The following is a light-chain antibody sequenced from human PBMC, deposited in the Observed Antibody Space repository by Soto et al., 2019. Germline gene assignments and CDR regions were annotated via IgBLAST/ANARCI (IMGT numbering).Light chain of an antibody. Sequence: QSALTQPRSVSGSPGQSVTISCTGTSSDVDGYNYVSWYQQHPGKAPKLMIYVVSKRPSGVPDRFSGSKSGNTASLTISGLQAEDEADYYCCSYAGSYTAPYVFGTGTKVTGL. CDR3: CSYAGSYTAPYV. V-gene: IGLV2-11*01. CDR1: SSDVDGYNY. J-gene: IGLJ1*01. CDR2: VVS.